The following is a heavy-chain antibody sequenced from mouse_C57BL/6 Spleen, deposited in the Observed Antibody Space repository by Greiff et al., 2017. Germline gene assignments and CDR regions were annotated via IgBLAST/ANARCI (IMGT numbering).Heavy chain of an antibody. Sequence: QVQLQQPGAELVKPGASVKMSCKASGYTFTSYWITWVKQRPGQGLEWIGDIYPGSGSTNYNEKFKSKATLTVDTSSSTAYMQLSSLTSADSAVYYCANHYYGSSWFAYWGQGTLVTVSA. J-gene: IGHJ3*01. CDR2: IYPGSGST. CDR3: ANHYYGSSWFAY. D-gene: IGHD1-1*01. CDR1: GYTFTSYW. V-gene: IGHV1-55*01.